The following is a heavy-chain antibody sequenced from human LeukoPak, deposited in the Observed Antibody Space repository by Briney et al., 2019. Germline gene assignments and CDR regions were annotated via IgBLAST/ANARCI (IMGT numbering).Heavy chain of an antibody. CDR2: IWYDGSNK. Sequence: GGSLRLSCAASGFTFSSYGMHWVRQAPGKGLEWVAVIWYDGSNKYYADSVKGRFTISGDNSKNTLYLQMNSLRAEDTAVYYCARDNPAQDHYYYDSSGYYLYYWGQGTLVTVSS. V-gene: IGHV3-33*01. CDR3: ARDNPAQDHYYYDSSGYYLYY. D-gene: IGHD3-22*01. CDR1: GFTFSSYG. J-gene: IGHJ4*02.